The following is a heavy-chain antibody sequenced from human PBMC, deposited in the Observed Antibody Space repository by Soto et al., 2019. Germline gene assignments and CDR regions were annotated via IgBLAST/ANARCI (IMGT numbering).Heavy chain of an antibody. CDR1: GYTFTGYY. V-gene: IGHV1-2*04. CDR3: ARVNDILTGYYRGGWFDP. D-gene: IGHD3-9*01. J-gene: IGHJ5*02. Sequence: ASVKVSCKASGYTFTGYYMHWVRQAPGQGLEWMGWINPNSGGTNYAQKFQGWVTMTRDTSISTAYMELSRLRSDDTAVYYCARVNDILTGYYRGGWFDPWGQGTLVTVSS. CDR2: INPNSGGT.